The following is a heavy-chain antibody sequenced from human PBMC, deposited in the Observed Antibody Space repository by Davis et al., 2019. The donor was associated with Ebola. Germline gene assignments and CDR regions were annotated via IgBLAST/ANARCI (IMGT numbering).Heavy chain of an antibody. D-gene: IGHD2-2*01. CDR3: ARELLGYCSSTNCYWDYMDV. J-gene: IGHJ6*03. CDR2: INPNSGGT. CDR1: GYTFTGYY. V-gene: IGHV1-2*02. Sequence: ASVKVSCKASGYTFTGYYMHWVRQAPGQGLEWMGWINPNSGGTNYAQKFQGRVTMTRDTSISTAYMELRSLRSDDTAVYYCARELLGYCSSTNCYWDYMDVWGKGTTVTVSS.